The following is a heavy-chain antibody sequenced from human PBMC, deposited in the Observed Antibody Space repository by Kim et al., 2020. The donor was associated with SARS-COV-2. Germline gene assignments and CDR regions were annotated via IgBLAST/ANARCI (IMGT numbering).Heavy chain of an antibody. D-gene: IGHD3-10*01. CDR3: AREGFGELFQAAYFDY. CDR1: GFTFSSYA. J-gene: IGHJ4*02. V-gene: IGHV3-30*04. CDR2: ISYDGSNK. Sequence: GGSLRLSCAASGFTFSSYAMHWVRQAPGKGLEWVAVISYDGSNKYYADSVKGRFTISRDNSKNTLYLQMNSLRAEDTAVYYCAREGFGELFQAAYFDYWGQGTLVTVSS.